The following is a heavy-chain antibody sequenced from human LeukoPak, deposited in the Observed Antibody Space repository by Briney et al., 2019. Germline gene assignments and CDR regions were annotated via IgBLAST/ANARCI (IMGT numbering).Heavy chain of an antibody. D-gene: IGHD1-14*01. CDR1: GFTVSSYS. CDR2: ISSSSSYI. Sequence: GGSLRLSCAASGFTVSSYSMNWVRQAPGKGLEWVSSISSSSSYIYYADSVKGRFTISRDNAKNSLYLQMNSLRAEDTAVYYCARALPDGRAEYFQHWGQGTLVTVSS. V-gene: IGHV3-21*01. J-gene: IGHJ1*01. CDR3: ARALPDGRAEYFQH.